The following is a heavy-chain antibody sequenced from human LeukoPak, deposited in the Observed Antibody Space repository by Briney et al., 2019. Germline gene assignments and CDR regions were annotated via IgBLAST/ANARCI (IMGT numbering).Heavy chain of an antibody. CDR3: TKSREEIRGLDAFDI. CDR1: GGSISSGGYC. D-gene: IGHD5-24*01. V-gene: IGHV4-31*03. CDR2: IYYSGST. Sequence: PSETLSLTCTVSGGSISSGGYCWNWIRQHPGKGLEWIGYIYYSGSTYYNPSLKSRVALSVDTSKNQSSLKLSSLTAADTAVYYCTKSREEIRGLDAFDIWGQGTMVTVSS. J-gene: IGHJ3*02.